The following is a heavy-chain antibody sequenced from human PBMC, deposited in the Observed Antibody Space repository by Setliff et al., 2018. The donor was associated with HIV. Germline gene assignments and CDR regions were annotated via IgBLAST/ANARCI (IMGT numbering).Heavy chain of an antibody. J-gene: IGHJ6*03. D-gene: IGHD2-21*02. CDR3: ARGVLITKRVTQTGGYYYYTDV. CDR1: GYTFTGNY. Sequence: ASVKVSCKASGYTFTGNYIHWVRQAPGQGLEWMGWINPNSGGTNYEQKFQGRVTMTRDTSISTAYMELSGLRSDDTALYYCARGVLITKRVTQTGGYYYYTDVWGKGTTVTVSS. CDR2: INPNSGGT. V-gene: IGHV1-2*02.